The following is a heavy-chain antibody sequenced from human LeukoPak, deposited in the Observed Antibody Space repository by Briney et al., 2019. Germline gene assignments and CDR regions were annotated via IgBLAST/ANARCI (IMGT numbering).Heavy chain of an antibody. CDR1: GGSISSYY. J-gene: IGHJ5*02. V-gene: IGHV4-59*01. D-gene: IGHD6-13*01. CDR3: ARDIAADAGFDP. Sequence: SETLSLTCTVSGGSISSYYWSWIRQPPGKGLEWIGYIYYSGSTNYNPSLKSRVTISVDTSKNQFSLKLSSVTAADTAVYYCARDIAADAGFDPWGQGTLVTVSS. CDR2: IYYSGST.